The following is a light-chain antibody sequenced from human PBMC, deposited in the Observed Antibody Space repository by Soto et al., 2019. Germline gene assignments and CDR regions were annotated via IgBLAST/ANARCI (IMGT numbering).Light chain of an antibody. V-gene: IGLV2-14*01. J-gene: IGLJ2*01. CDR2: DVS. CDR1: SSDVGGYNY. Sequence: QSALTQPASVSGSPGQSITISCTGTSSDVGGYNYVSWYQQHPGKAPKLMIYDVSNRPSGVSNRFSGSKSGNTASLTISGLQAEDEADYYCSSYTSRSPRVFGGGTKVTVL. CDR3: SSYTSRSPRV.